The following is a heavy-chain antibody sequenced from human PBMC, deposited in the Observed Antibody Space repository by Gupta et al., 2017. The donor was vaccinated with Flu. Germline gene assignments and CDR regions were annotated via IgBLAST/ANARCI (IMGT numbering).Heavy chain of an antibody. CDR1: GGSISSSSYY. CDR2: IYYSGST. D-gene: IGHD3-10*01. V-gene: IGHV4-39*01. CDR3: ARQAEIWSSAYNWFDP. J-gene: IGHJ5*02. Sequence: QLQLQESGPGLVKPSETLSLTCTVSGGSISSSSYYWGWIRQPPGKGLEWIGSIYYSGSTYYNPSLKSRVTISVDTSKNQFSLKLSSVTAADTAVYYCARQAEIWSSAYNWFDPWGQGTLVTVSS.